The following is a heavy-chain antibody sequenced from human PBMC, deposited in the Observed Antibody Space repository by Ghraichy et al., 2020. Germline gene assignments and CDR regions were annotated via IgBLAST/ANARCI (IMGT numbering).Heavy chain of an antibody. CDR1: GDSMRSYY. CDR2: IYYSGTT. V-gene: IGHV4-59*01. Sequence: SETLSLSCTVSGDSMRSYYWSWIRQPPGKGLEWIGYIYYSGTTNYNPSLKSRVTISVDTSKNQFSLNLMSVTAADTAVYFCARVHGGLRGPYDYLDSWGQGTLVTVSS. CDR3: ARVHGGLRGPYDYLDS. J-gene: IGHJ4*02. D-gene: IGHD5-18*01.